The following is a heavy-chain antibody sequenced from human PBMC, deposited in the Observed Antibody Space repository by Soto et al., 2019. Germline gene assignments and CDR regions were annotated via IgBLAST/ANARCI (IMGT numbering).Heavy chain of an antibody. Sequence: EDQLEESGGGLVKPGGSLRLSCAASGFSFDTYNMNWVRQAPGKGLEWVSSISSGRPDIFYADSVRGRFTISRDDAKKSLFLQMNSLRADDTAVYYCARDHLGIAAGDFDLWGQGTLVTVSS. CDR2: ISSGRPDI. V-gene: IGHV3-21*02. D-gene: IGHD6-19*01. J-gene: IGHJ4*02. CDR1: GFSFDTYN. CDR3: ARDHLGIAAGDFDL.